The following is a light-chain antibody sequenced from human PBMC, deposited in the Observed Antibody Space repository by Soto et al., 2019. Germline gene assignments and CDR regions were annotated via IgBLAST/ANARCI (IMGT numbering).Light chain of an antibody. CDR2: EVS. J-gene: IGLJ1*01. CDR3: SSYTSSSTLENV. V-gene: IGLV2-14*01. Sequence: QSALTQPASVSGSPGQSITISCTGTSSDVGGYNYVSWYQQHPGKAPKLMIYEVSNRPSGVSNRFSGSKSGNTASLTISGLQAEDEADYYCSSYTSSSTLENVFGTGTQVT. CDR1: SSDVGGYNY.